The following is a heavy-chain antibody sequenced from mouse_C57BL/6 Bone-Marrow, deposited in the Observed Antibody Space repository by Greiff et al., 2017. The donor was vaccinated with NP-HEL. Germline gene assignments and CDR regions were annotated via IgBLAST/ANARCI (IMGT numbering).Heavy chain of an antibody. J-gene: IGHJ4*01. Sequence: EVQVVESGGGLVQPGGSMKLSCAASGFTFSDAWMDWVRQSPEKGLEWVAEIRNKANNYATYYAESVKGRFTISRDDSKSSVYLQMNSLRAEDTGIYYCTRYYDYPYYYAMDYWGQGTSVTVSS. CDR1: GFTFSDAW. D-gene: IGHD2-4*01. CDR3: TRYYDYPYYYAMDY. CDR2: IRNKANNYAT. V-gene: IGHV6-6*01.